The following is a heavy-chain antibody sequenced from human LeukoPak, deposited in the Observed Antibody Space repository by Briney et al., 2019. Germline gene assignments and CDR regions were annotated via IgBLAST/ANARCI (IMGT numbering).Heavy chain of an antibody. V-gene: IGHV3-30*18. CDR3: AKGVAGFFDY. CDR1: GFTFSSYG. CDR2: ISYDGSNK. J-gene: IGHJ4*02. Sequence: GGSLRLSCAASGFTFSSYGMHWVRQAPGKGLEWVAVISYDGSNKYYADSVKGRFTISRDNSKNTLYLQMNSLRAEDTAVYYCAKGVAGFFDYWGQGTLVTVSS. D-gene: IGHD6-19*01.